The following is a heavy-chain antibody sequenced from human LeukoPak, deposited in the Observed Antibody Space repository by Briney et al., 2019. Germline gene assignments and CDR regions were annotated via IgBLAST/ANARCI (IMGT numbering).Heavy chain of an antibody. CDR1: GYTFTSYD. D-gene: IGHD3-22*01. Sequence: ASVKVSCKASGYTFTSYDINWVRQATGQGLEWMGWMNPNSGNTGYAQKFQGRVTITRNTSISTAYMELSSLRSEDTAVYYCARDLSRSGYYYVHAFDIWGQGTMVTVSS. CDR2: MNPNSGNT. J-gene: IGHJ3*02. CDR3: ARDLSRSGYYYVHAFDI. V-gene: IGHV1-8*03.